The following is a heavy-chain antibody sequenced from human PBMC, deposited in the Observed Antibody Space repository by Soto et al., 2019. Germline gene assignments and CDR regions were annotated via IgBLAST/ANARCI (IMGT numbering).Heavy chain of an antibody. CDR1: GFTVSSNY. D-gene: IGHD4-17*01. CDR3: ARDVRHYGGNSVPFGY. CDR2: IYSGGST. J-gene: IGHJ4*02. V-gene: IGHV3-66*01. Sequence: PGGSLRLSCAASGFTVSSNYMSWVRQAPGKGLEWVSVIYSGGSTYYADSVKGRFTISRDNSKNTLYLQMNSLRAEDTAVYYCARDVRHYGGNSVPFGYWGQGTLVTVSS.